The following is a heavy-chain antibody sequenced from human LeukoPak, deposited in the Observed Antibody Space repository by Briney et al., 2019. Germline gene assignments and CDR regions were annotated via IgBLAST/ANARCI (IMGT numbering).Heavy chain of an antibody. CDR1: GGSISSYY. CDR2: IYYSGST. D-gene: IGHD2-2*01. CDR3: ARGVDLPSLFDF. J-gene: IGHJ4*02. Sequence: SETLSLTCTVSGGSISSYYWSWIRQPPGKGLEWIGYIYYSGSTNYNPSLKSRVTISVDTSKNQFSLKVNSVTAADTAVYFCARGVDLPSLFDFWGQGTLVTVSS. V-gene: IGHV4-59*01.